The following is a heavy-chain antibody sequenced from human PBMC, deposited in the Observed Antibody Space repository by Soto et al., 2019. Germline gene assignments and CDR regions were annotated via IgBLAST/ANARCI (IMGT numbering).Heavy chain of an antibody. V-gene: IGHV1-2*04. CDR2: INPNSGGT. CDR1: GYTFTGYY. J-gene: IGHJ6*02. CDR3: ARDPYYDILTGYYKPYYYYGMDV. D-gene: IGHD3-9*01. Sequence: ASVKVSCKASGYTFTGYYMHWVRQAPGQGLEWMGWINPNSGGTNYAQKFQGWVTMTRDTSISTAYMELSRLRSDDTAVYYCARDPYYDILTGYYKPYYYYGMDVWGQGTTVTVS.